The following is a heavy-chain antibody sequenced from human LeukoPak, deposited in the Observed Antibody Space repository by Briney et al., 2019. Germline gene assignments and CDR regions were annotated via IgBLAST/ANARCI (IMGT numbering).Heavy chain of an antibody. D-gene: IGHD2/OR15-2a*01. V-gene: IGHV4-31*11. CDR2: IYYSGST. CDR3: AREVIEDWFDP. CDR1: GGSISSGAYY. J-gene: IGHJ5*02. Sequence: SETLSLTCAISGGSISSGAYYWNWIRQHPGKGLEWIGYIYYSGSTYYNPSLKSRVTRSVDTSKNQFSLKLSSVTAADTAVYYCAREVIEDWFDPWGQGTLVTVSS.